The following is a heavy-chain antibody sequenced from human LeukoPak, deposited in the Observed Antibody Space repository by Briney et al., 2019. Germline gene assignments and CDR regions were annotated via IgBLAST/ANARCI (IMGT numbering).Heavy chain of an antibody. Sequence: PGGSLRLSCAASGFTFSSYAMHWVRQAPGKGLEWVAVISYDGSNKYYADSVKGRFTISRDNSKNTLYLQMNSLRSDDTAVYYCARQQLYNWFDPWGQGTLVTVSS. J-gene: IGHJ5*02. CDR3: ARQQLYNWFDP. V-gene: IGHV3-30-3*01. CDR2: ISYDGSNK. D-gene: IGHD6-13*01. CDR1: GFTFSSYA.